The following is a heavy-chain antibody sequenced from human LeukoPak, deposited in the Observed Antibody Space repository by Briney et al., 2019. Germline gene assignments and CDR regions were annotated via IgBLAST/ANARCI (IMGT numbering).Heavy chain of an antibody. Sequence: VAVISYDGSNKYYADSVKGRFTISRDNSKNTLYLQMNSLRAEDTAVYYCAREPEEGNWFDPWGQGTLVTVSS. CDR2: ISYDGSNK. V-gene: IGHV3-30-3*01. CDR3: AREPEEGNWFDP. J-gene: IGHJ5*02.